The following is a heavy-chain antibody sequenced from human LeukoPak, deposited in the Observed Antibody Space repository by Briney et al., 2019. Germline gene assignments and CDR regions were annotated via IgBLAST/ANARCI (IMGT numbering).Heavy chain of an antibody. Sequence: GGSLRLSCAASGFTFSNYVMSWVRQAPGKGLEWVSAVTGSGGSTYYADSVKGRFTISRDNSKNTLHLQMNSLRAEDTAVYYCAVFVTTLDYWGQGTLVTVSS. CDR1: GFTFSNYV. CDR3: AVFVTTLDY. D-gene: IGHD4-17*01. V-gene: IGHV3-23*01. J-gene: IGHJ4*02. CDR2: VTGSGGST.